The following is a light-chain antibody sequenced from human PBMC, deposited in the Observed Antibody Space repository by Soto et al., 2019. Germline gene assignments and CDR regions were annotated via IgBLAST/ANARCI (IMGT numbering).Light chain of an antibody. CDR1: QSISTW. J-gene: IGKJ1*01. CDR3: QQSYSTPRT. V-gene: IGKV1-39*01. CDR2: AAS. Sequence: DIQMTQSPSTLPASVGDRGTMTCRASQSISTWLAWYQQKPGKAPKVLIYAASSLQSGVPSRFSGSGSGTDFTLTISSLQPEDFAAYYCQQSYSTPRTFGQGTKVDIK.